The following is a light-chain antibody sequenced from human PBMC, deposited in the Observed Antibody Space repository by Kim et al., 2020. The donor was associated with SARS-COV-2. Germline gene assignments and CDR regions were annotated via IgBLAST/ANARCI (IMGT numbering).Light chain of an antibody. CDR2: EVS. Sequence: GQWGTISRTGTSSGVGASNFVTWYQQHPGKAPKLMIYEVSKRPSGVPDRFSGSKSGNTASLTVSGLQAEDEADYYCNSHAGSNNVLFGGGTQLTVL. CDR1: SSGVGASNF. J-gene: IGLJ2*01. V-gene: IGLV2-8*01. CDR3: NSHAGSNNVL.